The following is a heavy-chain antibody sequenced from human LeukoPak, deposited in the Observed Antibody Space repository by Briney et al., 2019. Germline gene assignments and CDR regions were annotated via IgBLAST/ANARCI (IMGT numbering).Heavy chain of an antibody. CDR2: ITASGSST. J-gene: IGHJ6*02. CDR1: GFTFSSYA. D-gene: IGHD1-26*01. CDR3: AKYVGQSGSNYYGLDV. V-gene: IGHV3-23*01. Sequence: GGSLRLSCVVSGFTFSSYAMNWVRQAPGKGLEWVSGITASGSSTYYTDSVKGRFTISRDNSKNTLFMQMNSLRDEDTALYYCAKYVGQSGSNYYGLDVCGQGTAVTVSS.